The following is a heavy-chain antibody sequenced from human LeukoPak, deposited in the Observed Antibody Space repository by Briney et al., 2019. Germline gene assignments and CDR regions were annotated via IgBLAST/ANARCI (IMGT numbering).Heavy chain of an antibody. CDR1: GFTFSSYS. CDR3: ARQTRMVHTQDAFDI. J-gene: IGHJ3*02. D-gene: IGHD4-23*01. CDR2: ISSSSSTI. Sequence: GGSLRLSCAASGFTFSSYSMNWVRQAPGKGLEWVSYISSSSSTIYYADSVKGRFTISRDNAKNSLYLQMNSLRAEDTAVYYCARQTRMVHTQDAFDIWGQGTMVTVSS. V-gene: IGHV3-48*01.